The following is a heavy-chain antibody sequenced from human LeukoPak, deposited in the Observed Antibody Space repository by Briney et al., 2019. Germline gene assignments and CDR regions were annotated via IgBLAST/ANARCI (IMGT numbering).Heavy chain of an antibody. V-gene: IGHV3-66*01. CDR2: SYSGDTT. CDR3: ARTVYSRPDAFDI. J-gene: IGHJ3*02. CDR1: TFTVSNNY. Sequence: GGSLRLCCAASTFTVSNNYMSWVRQAPGKGLEWVSVSYSGDTTYYADSVKGRFTISRDNAKNSLYLQMNSLRAEDTAVYYCARTVYSRPDAFDIWGQGTMVTVSS. D-gene: IGHD2-21*01.